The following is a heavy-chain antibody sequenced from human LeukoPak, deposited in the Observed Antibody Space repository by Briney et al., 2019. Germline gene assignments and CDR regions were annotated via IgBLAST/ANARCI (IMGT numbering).Heavy chain of an antibody. J-gene: IGHJ3*02. V-gene: IGHV1-18*04. CDR2: ISAYNGNT. CDR3: ARTYPVDAFDI. Sequence: ASVKVSCKASGYTFTGYYMHWVRQAPGQGLEWMGWISAYNGNTNYAQKLQGRVTMTTDTSTSTAYMELRSLRSDDTAVYYCARTYPVDAFDIWGQGTMVTVSS. CDR1: GYTFTGYY.